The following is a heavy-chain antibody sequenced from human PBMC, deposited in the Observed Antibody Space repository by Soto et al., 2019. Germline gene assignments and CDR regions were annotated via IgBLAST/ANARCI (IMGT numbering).Heavy chain of an antibody. V-gene: IGHV3-30*18. J-gene: IGHJ4*02. CDR2: ISYDGSNK. Sequence: QVQLVESGGGVVQPGRSLRLSCAASGFTFSSYGMHWVRQAPGKGLEWVAVISYDGSNKYYADSVKGRFTISRDNSKNTLYLQMNSLRSEDTAVYYCAKDRAGIAAAGTHYWGQGTLVTVSS. CDR1: GFTFSSYG. D-gene: IGHD6-13*01. CDR3: AKDRAGIAAAGTHY.